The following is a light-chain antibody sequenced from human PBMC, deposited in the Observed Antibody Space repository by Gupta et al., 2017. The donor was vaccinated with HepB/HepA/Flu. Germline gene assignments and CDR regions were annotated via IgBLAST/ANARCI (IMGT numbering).Light chain of an antibody. Sequence: DIQMPQSPSSLSASVGDRVTITCRASQSISSDLNWYQQKPGKAPKLLIYAASSLQSGVPSRFSGSGSGTEFTRTISSLKPEDFATYYCQQSYRNPPTFGQGTKVEIK. J-gene: IGKJ1*01. V-gene: IGKV1-39*01. CDR2: AAS. CDR1: QSISSD. CDR3: QQSYRNPPT.